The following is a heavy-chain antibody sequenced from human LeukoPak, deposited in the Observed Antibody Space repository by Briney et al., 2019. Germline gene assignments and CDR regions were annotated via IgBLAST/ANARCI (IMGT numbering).Heavy chain of an antibody. CDR2: IYPGDSDT. CDR3: ARHPARFRGVITPPTDY. D-gene: IGHD3-10*01. CDR1: GYSFTSYW. V-gene: IGHV5-51*01. J-gene: IGHJ4*02. Sequence: GESLKISCKGFGYSFTSYWIGWVRQMPGKGLEWMGIIYPGDSDTRYSPSFQGQVTISADKSISTAYLQWSSLKASDTAMYYCARHPARFRGVITPPTDYWGQGTLVTVSS.